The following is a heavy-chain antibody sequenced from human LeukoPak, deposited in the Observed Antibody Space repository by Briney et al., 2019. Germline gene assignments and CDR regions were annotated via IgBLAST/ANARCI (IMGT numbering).Heavy chain of an antibody. J-gene: IGHJ5*02. CDR2: IYYSGST. D-gene: IGHD4-17*01. V-gene: IGHV4-59*08. Sequence: SETLSLTCTVSGGSISSYYWSWIRQPPGKGLEWIEYIYYSGSTNYNPSLKSRVTISVDTSKNQFSLKLSSVTAADTAVYYCARRHDYGDYLNWFDPWGQGTLVTVSS. CDR3: ARRHDYGDYLNWFDP. CDR1: GGSISSYY.